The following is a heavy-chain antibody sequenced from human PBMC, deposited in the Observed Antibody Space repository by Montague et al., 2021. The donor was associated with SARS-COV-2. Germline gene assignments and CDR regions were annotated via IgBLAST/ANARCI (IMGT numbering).Heavy chain of an antibody. J-gene: IGHJ6*02. D-gene: IGHD1-1*01. CDR3: AKVNERERAIYYYGMDV. CDR1: GFSFNTHV. V-gene: IGHV3-23*03. CDR2: IYSDGRT. Sequence: SLRLSCAATGFSFNTHVVTWVRQSPGKGLEWVAIIYSDGRTYYGDSVXXRFTISTGSSKTTLYVQMNNLRPEDTAVYYCAKVNERERAIYYYGMDVWGQGTTVTAS.